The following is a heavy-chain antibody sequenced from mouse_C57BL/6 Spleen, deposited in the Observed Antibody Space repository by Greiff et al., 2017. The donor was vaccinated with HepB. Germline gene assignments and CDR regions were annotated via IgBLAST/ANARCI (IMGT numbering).Heavy chain of an antibody. V-gene: IGHV1-55*01. J-gene: IGHJ2*01. CDR3: ARMDYYYGSSFFDY. D-gene: IGHD1-1*01. CDR2: IYPGSGST. CDR1: GYTFTSYW. Sequence: VQLQQSGAELVKPGASVKMSCKASGYTFTSYWITWVKQRPGQGLEWIGDIYPGSGSTNYNEKFKSKATLTVDTSSSTAYMQLSSLTSEDSAVYYCARMDYYYGSSFFDYWGQGTTLTVSS.